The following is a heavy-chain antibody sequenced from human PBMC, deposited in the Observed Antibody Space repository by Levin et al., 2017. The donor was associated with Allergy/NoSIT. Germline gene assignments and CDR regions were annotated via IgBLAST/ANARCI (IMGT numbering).Heavy chain of an antibody. V-gene: IGHV3-23*01. J-gene: IGHJ4*02. CDR3: AKDDTTETANTAFDK. D-gene: IGHD2-21*02. CDR1: GFRFSTYA. CDR2: ISGSGDRT. Sequence: GGSLRLSCVASGFRFSTYAMSWVRQAPGKGLEWVSVISGSGDRTDYADSVKGRVTISRDNSKNTWYLEMNSLRVEDTAIYYCAKDDTTETANTAFDKWGQGTLVTVSS.